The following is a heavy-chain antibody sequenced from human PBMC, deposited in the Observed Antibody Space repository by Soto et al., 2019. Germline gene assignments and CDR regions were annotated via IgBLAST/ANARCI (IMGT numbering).Heavy chain of an antibody. V-gene: IGHV3-23*01. D-gene: IGHD3-10*01. CDR1: GFTFSSYA. J-gene: IGHJ6*02. CDR3: AKALWFGESPRGMDV. CDR2: ISGSGGST. Sequence: EVQLLESGGGLVQPGGSLSLSCAASGFTFSSYAMSWVRQAPGKGLEWVSAISGSGGSTYYADSVKGRFTISRDSSKNTLYLQMNSLRAEDTAVYYCAKALWFGESPRGMDVWGQGTTVTVSS.